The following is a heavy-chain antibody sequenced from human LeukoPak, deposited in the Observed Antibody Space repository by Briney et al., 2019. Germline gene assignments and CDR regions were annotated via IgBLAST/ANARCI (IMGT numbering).Heavy chain of an antibody. Sequence: SQTLSLTCAISGDSVSRDSIAWNWMRQSPSSGLEWLGRTYYKSAWYNDYAVSVKGRIIINPDTSKNQFSLQLNSVTPEDTAVYYCARGTGWPQFDYWGQGTLVTVSS. CDR3: ARGTGWPQFDY. CDR1: GDSVSRDSIA. D-gene: IGHD6-19*01. V-gene: IGHV6-1*01. J-gene: IGHJ4*02. CDR2: TYYKSAWYN.